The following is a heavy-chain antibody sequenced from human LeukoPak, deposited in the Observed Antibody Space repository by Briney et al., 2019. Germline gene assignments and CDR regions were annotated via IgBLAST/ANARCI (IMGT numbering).Heavy chain of an antibody. D-gene: IGHD6-13*01. V-gene: IGHV1-69*13. J-gene: IGHJ6*03. CDR2: IIPIFGTA. CDR1: GGTFSSYA. Sequence: SVKVSCKASGGTFSSYAISWVRQAPGQGLEWMGGIIPIFGTANYAQKFQGRVTITADESTSTAYMELSSLRSEDTAVYYCARVEEQQPRYYYYYYMDVWGKGTTVTVSS. CDR3: ARVEEQQPRYYYYYYMDV.